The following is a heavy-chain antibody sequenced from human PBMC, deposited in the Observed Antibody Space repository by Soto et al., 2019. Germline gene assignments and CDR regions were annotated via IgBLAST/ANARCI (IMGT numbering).Heavy chain of an antibody. D-gene: IGHD2-15*01. Sequence: SETLSLTCAVYGGSFSGYYWSWIRQPPGKGLEWVGEINHSGSTNYNPSLKSRVTISVDTSKNQFSLKLSSVTAADTAVYYCARVGYCSGGRCSEYYFDYWGQGTLVTVSS. CDR3: ARVGYCSGGRCSEYYFDY. V-gene: IGHV4-34*01. CDR1: GGSFSGYY. J-gene: IGHJ4*02. CDR2: INHSGST.